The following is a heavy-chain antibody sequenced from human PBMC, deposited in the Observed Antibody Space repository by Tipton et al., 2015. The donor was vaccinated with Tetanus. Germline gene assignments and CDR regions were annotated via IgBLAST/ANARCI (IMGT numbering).Heavy chain of an antibody. V-gene: IGHV3-15*01. D-gene: IGHD3-16*01. CDR1: GFTSAFTFGDAW. CDR2: IKSKSDGGTI. CDR3: PTSGPGAFGGAY. J-gene: IGHJ4*02. Sequence: SLRLSCAASGFTSAFTFGDAWMSWVRQAPGKGLEWAGRIKSKSDGGTIDYAAPVTSSFSLSKDDSKDKLYLPMSDLLTEDAAVYYWPTSGPGAFGGAYGGQGTLVTVSS.